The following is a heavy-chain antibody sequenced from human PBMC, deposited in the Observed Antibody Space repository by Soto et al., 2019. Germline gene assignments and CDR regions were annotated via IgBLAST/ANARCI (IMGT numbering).Heavy chain of an antibody. J-gene: IGHJ6*02. Sequence: GESMKISCKGSGYSFTSYWIGWVRQMPGKGLEWMGIIYPGDSDTRYSPSFQGQVTISADKSISTAYLQWSSLKASDTAMYYCARRGVAAPPYYYYGMDVWDQGTTVSVSS. V-gene: IGHV5-51*01. D-gene: IGHD6-13*01. CDR3: ARRGVAAPPYYYYGMDV. CDR2: IYPGDSDT. CDR1: GYSFTSYW.